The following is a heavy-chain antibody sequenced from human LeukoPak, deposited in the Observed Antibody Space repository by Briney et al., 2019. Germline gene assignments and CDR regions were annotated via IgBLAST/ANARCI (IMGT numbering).Heavy chain of an antibody. CDR3: ARDAPLSGNNDAFDI. D-gene: IGHD4-23*01. CDR1: GYTFTSYA. J-gene: IGHJ3*02. Sequence: GASVKVSCKASGYTFTSYAMHWVRQAPGQRLEWMGWINAGNGNTKYSQKFQGRVTITRDTSASTAYMELSSLRSEDTAVYYCARDAPLSGNNDAFDIWGQGTMVTVSS. V-gene: IGHV1-3*01. CDR2: INAGNGNT.